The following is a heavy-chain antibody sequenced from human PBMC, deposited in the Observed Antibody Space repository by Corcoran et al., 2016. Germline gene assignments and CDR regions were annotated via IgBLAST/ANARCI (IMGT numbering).Heavy chain of an antibody. CDR1: GYTFTSYA. V-gene: IGHV1-3*01. J-gene: IGHJ6*02. CDR2: INAGNGNT. Sequence: QVQLVQSGAEVKKPGASVKVSCKASGYTFTSYAMHWVRQAPGQRLEWMGWINAGNGNTKYSQKFQGRVTITRDTSASTAYMELSSLRSEDTAVHYCARGHIVVVVAATKPIYYYYGMDVWGQGTTVTVSS. D-gene: IGHD2-15*01. CDR3: ARGHIVVVVAATKPIYYYYGMDV.